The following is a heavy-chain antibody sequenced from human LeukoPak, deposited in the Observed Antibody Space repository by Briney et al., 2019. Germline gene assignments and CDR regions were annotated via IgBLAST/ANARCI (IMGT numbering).Heavy chain of an antibody. CDR3: AREAYSGSYLNWFDP. Sequence: SETLSLTCAVYGGSFSGYYWSWIRQHPGKGLEWIGYIYYSGSTYYNPSLKSRVTISVDTSKNQFSLKLSSVTAADTAVYYCAREAYSGSYLNWFDPWGQGTLVTVSS. V-gene: IGHV4-31*11. D-gene: IGHD1-26*01. J-gene: IGHJ5*02. CDR1: GGSFSGYY. CDR2: IYYSGST.